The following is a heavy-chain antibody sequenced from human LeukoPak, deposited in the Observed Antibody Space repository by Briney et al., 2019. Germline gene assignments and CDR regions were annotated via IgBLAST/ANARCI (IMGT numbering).Heavy chain of an antibody. CDR1: GFTFSSYW. CDR3: AREIAQTRVDGDQLEAMNGFDP. J-gene: IGHJ5*02. D-gene: IGHD1-1*01. CDR2: IQQDGSEK. Sequence: GGSLRLSCAASGFTFSSYWMSWVRQAPGKGLEWVANIQQDGSEKYYVDSVKGRFTISRDNAKNSLYLQMNSLRAEDAAMYYCAREIAQTRVDGDQLEAMNGFDPWGQGTLVTVSS. V-gene: IGHV3-7*01.